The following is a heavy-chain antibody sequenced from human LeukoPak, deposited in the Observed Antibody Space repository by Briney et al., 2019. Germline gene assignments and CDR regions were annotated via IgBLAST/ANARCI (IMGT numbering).Heavy chain of an antibody. Sequence: ASVKVSCKASGYTFTSYYMHWVRQAPGQGLEWMGIINPSGGGTSYAQKFQGRVTMTRDTSTSTVYMELSSLRSEDTAVYYCAREVAAAGTDYWGQGTLVTVSS. CDR3: AREVAAAGTDY. D-gene: IGHD6-13*01. V-gene: IGHV1-46*01. CDR1: GYTFTSYY. J-gene: IGHJ4*02. CDR2: INPSGGGT.